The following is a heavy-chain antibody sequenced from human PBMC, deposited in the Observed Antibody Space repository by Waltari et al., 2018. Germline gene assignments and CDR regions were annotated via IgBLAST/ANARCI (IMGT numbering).Heavy chain of an antibody. CDR3: ARYSSSWTPYFDY. V-gene: IGHV4-34*01. CDR1: GCPFSGYH. J-gene: IGHJ4*02. D-gene: IGHD6-13*01. Sequence: QVQLQQSGAGLFKPSETLSLPVPHYGCPFSGYHWFWLRQTPGKRLEWIGEISHSGSTNDNPSLKRRVTISVDTSKNQFSVKLSSVYAAGTAVYYCARYSSSWTPYFDYWGQGTLVTVSS. CDR2: ISHSGST.